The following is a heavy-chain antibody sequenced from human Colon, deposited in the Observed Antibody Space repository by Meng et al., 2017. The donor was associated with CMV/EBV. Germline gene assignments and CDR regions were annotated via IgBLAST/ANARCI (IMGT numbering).Heavy chain of an antibody. J-gene: IGHJ6*02. V-gene: IGHV3-73*01. CDR3: TSPRPDGGSSWVSYGMDV. CDR1: GSA. CDR2: IRSKANSYAT. D-gene: IGHD6-13*01. Sequence: GSAMHGGRQASGKGLEWVGRIRSKANSYATAYAASVKGRFTISRDDSKNTAYLQMNSLKTEDTAVYYCTSPRPDGGSSWVSYGMDVWGQGTTVTVSS.